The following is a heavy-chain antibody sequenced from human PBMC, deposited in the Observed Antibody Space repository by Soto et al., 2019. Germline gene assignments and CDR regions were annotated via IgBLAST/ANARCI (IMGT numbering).Heavy chain of an antibody. V-gene: IGHV4-31*03. CDR3: ARGLSARFGGRPNNGFDP. CDR1: DGSSSSGGYY. CDR2: IYYSGST. J-gene: IGHJ5*02. Sequence: LSLTCTVADGSSSSGGYYCSWIRQHTGKGLEWIGYIYYSGSTYYNPSLKSRVTISVDTSKNQFSLKLSSVTAADTAVYYCARGLSARFGGRPNNGFDPWGQGTLVTVSS. D-gene: IGHD3-10*01.